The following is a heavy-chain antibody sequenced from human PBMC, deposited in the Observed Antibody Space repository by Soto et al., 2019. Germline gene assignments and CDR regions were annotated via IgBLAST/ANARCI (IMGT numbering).Heavy chain of an antibody. V-gene: IGHV3-73*01. CDR1: GFTFSGSV. CDR3: ARGVYDFWSGHPKGLDY. Sequence: GGSLRLSCAASGFTFSGSVMHWVRQASGKGLEWVGRIRSKANNYATAYAVSVKGRFTISRDDSRNTAYLQMNSLKTEDTAVYYCARGVYDFWSGHPKGLDYCGQGTVVTVSS. J-gene: IGHJ4*02. CDR2: IRSKANNYAT. D-gene: IGHD3-3*01.